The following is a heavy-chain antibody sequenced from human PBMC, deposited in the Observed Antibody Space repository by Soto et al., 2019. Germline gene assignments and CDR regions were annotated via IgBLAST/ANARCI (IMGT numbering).Heavy chain of an antibody. CDR3: ARARYGSGTKGFDP. CDR1: GGSISSYY. CDR2: IYYSGST. V-gene: IGHV4-59*01. J-gene: IGHJ5*02. D-gene: IGHD3-10*01. Sequence: SETLSLTCTVSGGSISSYYWSWIRQPPGKGLEWIGYIYYSGSTNYNPSLKSRVTISVDTSKNQFSLKLSSVTAADTAVYYWARARYGSGTKGFDPWRQRTLVTVSS.